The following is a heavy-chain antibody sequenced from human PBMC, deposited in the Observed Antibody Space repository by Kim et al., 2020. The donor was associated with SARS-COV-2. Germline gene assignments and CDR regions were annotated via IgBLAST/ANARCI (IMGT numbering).Heavy chain of an antibody. CDR2: ITFIGGST. J-gene: IGHJ2*01. Sequence: GGSLRLSCAASGFTFNSYAMSWVRQVPGKGLEWVSTITFIGGSTFYADSVKGRFTISRDNSKNTLYLQMNSLRAEDTAIYYCAKFRAAAVTRWYFDLWGRGTLVTVSS. CDR1: GFTFNSYA. D-gene: IGHD6-13*01. V-gene: IGHV3-23*01. CDR3: AKFRAAAVTRWYFDL.